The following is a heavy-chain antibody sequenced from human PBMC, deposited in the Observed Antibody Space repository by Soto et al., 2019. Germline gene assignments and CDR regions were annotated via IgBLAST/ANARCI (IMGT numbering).Heavy chain of an antibody. CDR3: ARAEQWLSLNWFDP. CDR1: GGSISSSSYY. Sequence: PSETLSLTSTVSGGSISSSSYYWGWIRQPPGKGLEWIGSIYYSGSTYYNPSLKSRVTISVDTSKNQFSLKLSSVTAADTAVYYCARAEQWLSLNWFDPWGKGTLVTVSS. CDR2: IYYSGST. V-gene: IGHV4-39*01. J-gene: IGHJ5*02. D-gene: IGHD6-19*01.